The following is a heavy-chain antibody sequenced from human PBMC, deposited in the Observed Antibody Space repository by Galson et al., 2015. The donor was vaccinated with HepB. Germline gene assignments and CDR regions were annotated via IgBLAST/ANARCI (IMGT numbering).Heavy chain of an antibody. CDR2: RNR. J-gene: IGHJ3*02. Sequence: RNRHYPESVKGRFTISRDNSKNTLYLQMNSLRPEDTAVYYCAKEQRQWLVPAGDAFDIWGQGTMVTVSS. V-gene: IGHV3-30*02. D-gene: IGHD6-19*01. CDR3: AKEQRQWLVPAGDAFDI.